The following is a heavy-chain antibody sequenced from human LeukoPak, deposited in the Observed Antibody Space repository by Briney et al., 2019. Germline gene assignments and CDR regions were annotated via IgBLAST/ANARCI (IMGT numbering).Heavy chain of an antibody. CDR3: ARVPSSSWGTFDY. J-gene: IGHJ4*02. D-gene: IGHD6-13*01. CDR2: IYYSGST. CDR1: GGSISSYY. V-gene: IGHV4-59*01. Sequence: SETLSLTCTVSGGSISSYYWSWIRQPPGKGLEWIGYIYYSGSTNYNPSLKSRVTISVDTSKNQFSLKLSSVTAADTAVYYCARVPSSSWGTFDYWGQGTLVTVSS.